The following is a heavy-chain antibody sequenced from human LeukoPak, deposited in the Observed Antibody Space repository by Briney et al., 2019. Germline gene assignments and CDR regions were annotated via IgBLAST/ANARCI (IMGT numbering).Heavy chain of an antibody. CDR1: GYTFTSYG. CDR2: ISAYNGNT. Sequence: GASVKVSCKASGYTFTSYGISWVRQAPGQGLEWMGWISAYNGNTNYAQKLQGRVTMTTDTSTSTAYMELRSLRSDDTAVYYCARGSDIVVVPAAMEDWFDPWGQGTLVTVSS. V-gene: IGHV1-18*01. D-gene: IGHD2-2*01. J-gene: IGHJ5*02. CDR3: ARGSDIVVVPAAMEDWFDP.